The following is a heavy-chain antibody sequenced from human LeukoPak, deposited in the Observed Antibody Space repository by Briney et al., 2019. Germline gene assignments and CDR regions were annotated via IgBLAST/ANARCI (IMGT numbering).Heavy chain of an antibody. V-gene: IGHV4-4*02. Sequence: SETLSLTCAVSGGSISSSNWWSWVRQPPGKGLVWIGEIYHSGSTNYNPSLKSRVTISVDKSKNQFSLKLSSVTAADTAVYYCASSIAVAGTPQYYFDYWGQGTLVTVSS. J-gene: IGHJ4*02. CDR3: ASSIAVAGTPQYYFDY. D-gene: IGHD6-19*01. CDR2: IYHSGST. CDR1: GGSISSSNW.